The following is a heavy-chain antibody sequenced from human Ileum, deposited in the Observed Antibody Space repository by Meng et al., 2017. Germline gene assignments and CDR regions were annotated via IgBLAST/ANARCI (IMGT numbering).Heavy chain of an antibody. CDR1: SGTLSSAGYY. J-gene: IGHJ4*02. CDR3: ARDVMGIRDGAVEDY. D-gene: IGHD5-24*01. Sequence: QVQLQESGPGQVKPSQTLSLTCTDPSGTLSSAGYYWSWIRQFPGKGLEWIGFIFYTGTTYYNPSLESRVTISVDTSKNQYYLKMNSVTAADTAVYYCARDVMGIRDGAVEDYWGQGTLVTVSS. V-gene: IGHV4-31*03. CDR2: IFYTGTT.